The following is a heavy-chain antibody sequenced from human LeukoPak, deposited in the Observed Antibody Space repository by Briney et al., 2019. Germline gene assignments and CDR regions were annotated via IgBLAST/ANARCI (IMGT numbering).Heavy chain of an antibody. Sequence: SQTLSLTCGISGDSVSSNSVTWTWIRQSRSRGLEWLVRTYYRYKWYNDYAVSVKSRITINADTSKNQFSLQLNSVTPEDTAVYYCARAVAGRLDYWGQGTLVTVSS. CDR1: GDSVSSNSVT. J-gene: IGHJ4*02. V-gene: IGHV6-1*01. CDR3: ARAVAGRLDY. D-gene: IGHD6-19*01. CDR2: TYYRYKWYN.